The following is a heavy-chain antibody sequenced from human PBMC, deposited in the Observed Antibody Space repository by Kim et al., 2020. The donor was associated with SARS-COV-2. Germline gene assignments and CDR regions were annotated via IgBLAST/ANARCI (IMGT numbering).Heavy chain of an antibody. CDR2: IWYDGSNK. Sequence: GGSLRLSCAASGFTFSSYGMHWVRQAPGKGLEWVAVIWYDGSNKYYADSVKGRFTISRDNSKNTLYLQMNSLRAEDTAVYYCAREDYDILTGWLYYGMDVWGQGTTVTVSS. D-gene: IGHD3-9*01. CDR3: AREDYDILTGWLYYGMDV. J-gene: IGHJ6*02. V-gene: IGHV3-33*01. CDR1: GFTFSSYG.